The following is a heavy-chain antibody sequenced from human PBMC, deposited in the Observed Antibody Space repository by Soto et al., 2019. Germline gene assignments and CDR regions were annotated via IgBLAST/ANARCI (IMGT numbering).Heavy chain of an antibody. J-gene: IGHJ4*02. CDR3: AKGGCSGGSCYYGGWSGGYFDY. CDR2: ISGSGGST. V-gene: IGHV3-23*01. CDR1: GFTFSSYA. D-gene: IGHD2-15*01. Sequence: GGSLRLSCAASGFTFSSYAMSWVRQAPGKGLEWVSAISGSGGSTYYADSVKGRFTISRDNSKNTLYLQMNSLRAEDTAVYYCAKGGCSGGSCYYGGWSGGYFDYWGQGTLVTVSS.